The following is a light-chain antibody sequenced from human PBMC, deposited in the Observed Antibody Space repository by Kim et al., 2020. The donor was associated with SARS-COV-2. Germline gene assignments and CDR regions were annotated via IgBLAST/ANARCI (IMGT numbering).Light chain of an antibody. CDR3: QHRRTWPLT. Sequence: LSPGDRATLSCRASQSISSSYLVWYQQKPGQAPRLLIYDASNRATGIPARFSGSGSGTDFTLTISSLEPEDFAVYYCQHRRTWPLTFGQGTKLEI. CDR1: QSISSSY. J-gene: IGKJ2*01. V-gene: IGKV3D-20*02. CDR2: DAS.